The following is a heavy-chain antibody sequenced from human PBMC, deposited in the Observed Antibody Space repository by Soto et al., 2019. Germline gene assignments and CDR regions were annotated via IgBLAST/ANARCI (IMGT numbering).Heavy chain of an antibody. V-gene: IGHV2-5*02. J-gene: IGHJ4*02. CDR3: AHRRGAYYFDY. D-gene: IGHD1-26*01. Sequence: QITLKESGPTLVKPTQTLTLTCTFSGFSLSTNGVGVGWIHQPPGKALEWLALIYWDGDKRYSPSLKSRLTITKDTSKNQVVLTMTNMDPVDTATYYCAHRRGAYYFDYWGQGTLVTVSS. CDR2: IYWDGDK. CDR1: GFSLSTNGVG.